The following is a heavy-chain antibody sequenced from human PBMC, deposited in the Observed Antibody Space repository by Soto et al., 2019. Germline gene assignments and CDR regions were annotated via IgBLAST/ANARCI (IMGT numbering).Heavy chain of an antibody. V-gene: IGHV1-69*01. Sequence: QVQLVQSGAEVKKPGSSVKVSCKASGGTFSSYAIIWVRQAPGQGLEWMGGIIPIFGTANYAQKFQGRVTITADESTSTAYMELSSLRSEDTGVYYCARVGVGATAPYYFDYWGQGTLVTVSS. D-gene: IGHD1-26*01. CDR2: IIPIFGTA. J-gene: IGHJ4*02. CDR3: ARVGVGATAPYYFDY. CDR1: GGTFSSYA.